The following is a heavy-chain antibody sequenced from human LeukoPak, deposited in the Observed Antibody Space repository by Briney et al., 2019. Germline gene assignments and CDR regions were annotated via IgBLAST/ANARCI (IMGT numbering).Heavy chain of an antibody. Sequence: SETLSLTCAVYGGSFSGYYWSWIRQPPGKGLEWIGEINHSGRTNYNPSLKSRVTISVDTSKNQFSLKLSSVTAADTAVYYCARHPLWGTAMVHFDYWGQGTLVTVSS. D-gene: IGHD5-18*01. CDR2: INHSGRT. CDR3: ARHPLWGTAMVHFDY. CDR1: GGSFSGYY. V-gene: IGHV4-34*01. J-gene: IGHJ4*02.